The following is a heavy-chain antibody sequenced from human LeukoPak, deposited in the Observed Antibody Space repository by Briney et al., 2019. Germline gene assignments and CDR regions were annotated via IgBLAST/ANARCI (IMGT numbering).Heavy chain of an antibody. V-gene: IGHV3-23*01. CDR2: ISGSGGST. CDR1: GFTFSSYA. J-gene: IGHJ4*02. Sequence: GGSLRLSCAASGFTFSSYAMSWVRQAPGKGLEWVSAISGSGGSTYYADSVKGRFTISRDSSKNTLYLQMNSLRAEDTAVYYCAKWSISYGGQLPFHFDYWGQGTLVTVSS. D-gene: IGHD4-17*01. CDR3: AKWSISYGGQLPFHFDY.